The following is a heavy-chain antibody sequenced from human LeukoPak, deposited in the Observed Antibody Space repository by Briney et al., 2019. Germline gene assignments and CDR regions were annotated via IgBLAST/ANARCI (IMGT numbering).Heavy chain of an antibody. CDR2: ISAYNGNT. V-gene: IGHV1-18*01. J-gene: IGHJ4*02. D-gene: IGHD3-22*01. Sequence: GASVTVSFTASDYTFTIYGISWVRQAPGQGLEWMGGISAYNGNTNYAQKLQGRVTMTTDTSTSTAYMELRSLRSDDTAVYYCARDMATMIVVVITPSFDYWGQGTLVTVSS. CDR1: DYTFTIYG. CDR3: ARDMATMIVVVITPSFDY.